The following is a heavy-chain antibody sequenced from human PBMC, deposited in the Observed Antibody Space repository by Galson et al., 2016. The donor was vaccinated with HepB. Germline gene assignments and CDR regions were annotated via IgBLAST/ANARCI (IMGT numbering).Heavy chain of an antibody. D-gene: IGHD6-19*01. CDR1: GFTVSSNY. V-gene: IGHV3-53*01. CDR2: LYSGGQI. Sequence: SLRLSCAASGFTVSSNYMSWVRQAPGKGLEWVSILYSGGQISYIDSVRGRFTISRDNSQNTVYLQMSSLRAEDTAVYYCASLYRSGYWGQGTLVTVSS. J-gene: IGHJ4*02. CDR3: ASLYRSGY.